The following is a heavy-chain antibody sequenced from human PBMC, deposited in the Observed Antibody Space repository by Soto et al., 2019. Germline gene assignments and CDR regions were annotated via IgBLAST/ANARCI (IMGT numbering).Heavy chain of an antibody. CDR2: IYHSGRA. D-gene: IGHD6-19*01. CDR3: ARGLSTHIAVAGIGYFDS. V-gene: IGHV4-4*02. J-gene: IGHJ4*02. CDR1: GASISSTDW. Sequence: PSETLSLTCAISGASISSTDWWSWVRQPPGKGLEWLGEIYHSGRASYSPSLKSRVAISLDASKNHFSLQLTSVTAADTAVYYCARGLSTHIAVAGIGYFDSWGQGTLVTVSS.